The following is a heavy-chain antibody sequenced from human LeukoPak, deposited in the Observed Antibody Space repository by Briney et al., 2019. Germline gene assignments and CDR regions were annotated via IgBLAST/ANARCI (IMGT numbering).Heavy chain of an antibody. D-gene: IGHD3-10*02. Sequence: GGSLRLSCAASGFSFSNYGMHWVRQAPGKGLEWVAFIQYDGRNIYYPDSVKGRFTISRDNSKNTVYLQMNSLRAEDTAVYYCAELGITMIGGVWGKGTTVIISS. CDR3: AELGITMIGGV. CDR2: IQYDGRNI. V-gene: IGHV3-30*02. J-gene: IGHJ6*04. CDR1: GFSFSNYG.